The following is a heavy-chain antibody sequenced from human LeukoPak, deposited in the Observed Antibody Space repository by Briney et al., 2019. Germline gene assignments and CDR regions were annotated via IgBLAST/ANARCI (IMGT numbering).Heavy chain of an antibody. CDR2: IKQDGSEK. Sequence: SGGSLRLSCAASGFTISSYWMSWVRQAPGRGLEWVANIKQDGSEKYYVDSVKGRFTISRDNAKNSLYLQMNSLRAEDTAVYYCSRRYFDYWGQGTLVTVSS. J-gene: IGHJ4*02. CDR3: SRRYFDY. CDR1: GFTISSYW. V-gene: IGHV3-7*03.